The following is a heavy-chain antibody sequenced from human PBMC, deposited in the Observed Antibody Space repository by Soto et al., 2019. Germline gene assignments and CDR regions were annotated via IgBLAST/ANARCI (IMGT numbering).Heavy chain of an antibody. CDR1: GDTFTSYY. J-gene: IGHJ4*02. Sequence: ASVKVSCKASGDTFTSYYMHWVRQAPGQGLEWMGIINPSGGSTSYAQKFQGRVTMTRDTSTSTVYMELSSLRSEDTAVYYCARVTTYYYDSSGYYPLCYWGQGTLVTVSS. V-gene: IGHV1-46*01. D-gene: IGHD3-22*01. CDR3: ARVTTYYYDSSGYYPLCY. CDR2: INPSGGST.